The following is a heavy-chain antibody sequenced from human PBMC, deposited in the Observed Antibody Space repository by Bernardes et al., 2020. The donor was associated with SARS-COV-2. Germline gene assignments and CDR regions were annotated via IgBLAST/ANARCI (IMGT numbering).Heavy chain of an antibody. V-gene: IGHV4-59*08. D-gene: IGHD2-2*01. CDR2: IYYSGST. CDR3: ARHCSSTSCYLNYYYYMDV. Sequence: TLSLTCTFSGGSISSYYWSWIRQPPGKGLEWIGYIYYSGSTNYNPSLKSRVTISVDTSKNQFSLKLSSVTAADTAVYYCARHCSSTSCYLNYYYYMDVWGKGTTVTVSS. J-gene: IGHJ6*03. CDR1: GGSISSYY.